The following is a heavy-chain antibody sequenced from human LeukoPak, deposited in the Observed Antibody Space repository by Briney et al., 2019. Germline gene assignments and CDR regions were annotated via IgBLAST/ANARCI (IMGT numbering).Heavy chain of an antibody. CDR1: TFTKAW. V-gene: IGHV3-15*07. Sequence: GGSLRLSCVASTFTKAWMNWVRQAPGKGLEWVGRVKNRGDGRTTDYAAPVKGRFTISRDNSKNTLYLQMNSLRAEDTAVYYCAKDSYFDWLYYFDYWGQGTLVTVSS. CDR2: VKNRGDGRTT. D-gene: IGHD3-9*01. J-gene: IGHJ4*02. CDR3: AKDSYFDWLYYFDY.